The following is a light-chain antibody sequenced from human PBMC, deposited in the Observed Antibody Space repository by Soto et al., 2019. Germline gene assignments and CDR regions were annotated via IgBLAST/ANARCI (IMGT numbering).Light chain of an antibody. CDR2: GAS. V-gene: IGKV3-20*01. Sequence: EIVLTQSPGTLSPSPGERATLSCRASQSVSSSYLAWYQQKPGQAPRLLIYGASSRATGIPDRLSGSGSGTDFTLTISRLEPEDFAVYYCQQYGSSPRTFGQGTKVEIK. J-gene: IGKJ1*01. CDR3: QQYGSSPRT. CDR1: QSVSSSY.